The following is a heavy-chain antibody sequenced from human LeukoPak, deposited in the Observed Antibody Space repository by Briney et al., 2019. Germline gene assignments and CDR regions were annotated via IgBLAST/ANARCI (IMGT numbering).Heavy chain of an antibody. J-gene: IGHJ4*02. Sequence: GGSLRLSCAASGFTFSSYSMNWVRQAPGKGLEWVSYISSSSSTIYYADSVRGRFTISRDNAKNSLYLQMNSLRAEDTAVYYCARDDNSGRGYSYEYWGQGTLVTVSS. CDR3: ARDDNSGRGYSYEY. CDR1: GFTFSSYS. D-gene: IGHD5-18*01. V-gene: IGHV3-48*01. CDR2: ISSSSSTI.